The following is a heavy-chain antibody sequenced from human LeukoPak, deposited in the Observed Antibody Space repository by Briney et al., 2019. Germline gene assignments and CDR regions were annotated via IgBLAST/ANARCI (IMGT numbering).Heavy chain of an antibody. CDR1: GGSISSYY. CDR3: TRSTNLEAFDI. J-gene: IGHJ3*02. CDR2: IYYSGST. D-gene: IGHD2-8*01. V-gene: IGHV4-59*01. Sequence: SETLSLTCTVSGGSISSYYWSWIRQPPGKGLEWIGYIYYSGSTNYNPSLKSRVTISVDTSKNQCSLKLSSVTTADTAVYYCTRSTNLEAFDIWGQGTMVTVSS.